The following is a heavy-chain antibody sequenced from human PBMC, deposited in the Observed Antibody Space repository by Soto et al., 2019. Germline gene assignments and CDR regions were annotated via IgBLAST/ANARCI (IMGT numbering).Heavy chain of an antibody. V-gene: IGHV1-18*04. D-gene: IGHD5-18*01. CDR2: ISAYNGNT. Sequence: XSVKVSCKASGYTFTSYGISWVRQAPVQGLEWMGWISAYNGNTNYAQKLQGRVTMTTDTSTSTAYMELRSLRSDDTAVYYCARANVDTAMVPMDVWGQGTTVTVSS. CDR1: GYTFTSYG. CDR3: ARANVDTAMVPMDV. J-gene: IGHJ6*02.